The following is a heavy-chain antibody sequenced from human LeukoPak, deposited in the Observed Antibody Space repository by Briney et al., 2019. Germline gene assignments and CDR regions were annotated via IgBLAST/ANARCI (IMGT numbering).Heavy chain of an antibody. CDR2: TYYRSKRYN. CDR3: ATQSRSDSWYKGLDA. Sequence: SQTLSLTCAISGDSVSSNSAAWNWVRQSPSRGLEWLGRTYYRSKRYNDYAVSVKSRITINPDTSKNQFSLQLNSVTPEDTAVYFCATQSRSDSWYKGLDAWGQGTLVTVSS. J-gene: IGHJ5*02. D-gene: IGHD2-2*02. V-gene: IGHV6-1*01. CDR1: GDSVSSNSAA.